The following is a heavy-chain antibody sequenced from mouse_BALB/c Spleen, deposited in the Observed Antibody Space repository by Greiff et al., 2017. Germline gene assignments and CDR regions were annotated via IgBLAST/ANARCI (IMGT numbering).Heavy chain of an antibody. CDR2: ISYSGST. Sequence: EVQLQQSGPGLVKPSQSLSLTCTVTGYSITSDYAWNWIRQFPGNKLEWMGYISYSGSTSYNPSLKSRISITRDTSKNQFFLQLNSVTTEDTATYYCASFPQLGLFAYWGQGTLVTVSA. CDR1: GYSITSDYA. J-gene: IGHJ3*01. V-gene: IGHV3-2*02. CDR3: ASFPQLGLFAY. D-gene: IGHD4-1*02.